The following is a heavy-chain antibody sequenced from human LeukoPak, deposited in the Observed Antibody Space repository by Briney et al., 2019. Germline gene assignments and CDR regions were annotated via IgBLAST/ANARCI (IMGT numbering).Heavy chain of an antibody. J-gene: IGHJ5*02. V-gene: IGHV1-2*06. D-gene: IGHD2-15*01. CDR2: INPNSGGT. Sequence: GASVKVSCKASGYTFTGYYMHWVRQAPGQGLEWMGRINPNSGGTNYAQKFQGRVTMTRDTSISTAYMELSRLRSDDTAVYYCAREGYCSGGSCSGDNWFDPWGQGTLVTVSS. CDR3: AREGYCSGGSCSGDNWFDP. CDR1: GYTFTGYY.